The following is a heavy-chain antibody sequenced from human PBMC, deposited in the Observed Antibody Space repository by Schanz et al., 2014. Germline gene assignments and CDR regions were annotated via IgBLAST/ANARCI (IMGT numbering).Heavy chain of an antibody. J-gene: IGHJ4*02. CDR2: IKGDSSEE. D-gene: IGHD5-12*01. CDR1: GFTFSDHW. V-gene: IGHV3-7*03. Sequence: VQLVESGGGVVQPGGSLRLSCSASGFTFSDHWMSWVRQPPGKGLEWVANIKGDSSEENYVDSVKGRFTLSRDNAKNSMYLQMNSLRVEDTAVYYCARDPNSVNEIDYWGQGTLITVSS. CDR3: ARDPNSVNEIDY.